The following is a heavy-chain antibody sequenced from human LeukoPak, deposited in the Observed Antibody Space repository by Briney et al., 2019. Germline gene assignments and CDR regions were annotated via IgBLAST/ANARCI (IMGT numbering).Heavy chain of an antibody. CDR3: ARVGWYQLLNWGDY. Sequence: ASVKVSCKASGYTFTGYYMHWVRQAPGQGLEWMGWISAYNGNTNYAQKLQGRVTMTTDTSTSTAYMELRSLRSDDTAVYYCARVGWYQLLNWGDYWGQGTLVTVSS. D-gene: IGHD2-2*01. CDR1: GYTFTGYY. CDR2: ISAYNGNT. V-gene: IGHV1-18*04. J-gene: IGHJ4*02.